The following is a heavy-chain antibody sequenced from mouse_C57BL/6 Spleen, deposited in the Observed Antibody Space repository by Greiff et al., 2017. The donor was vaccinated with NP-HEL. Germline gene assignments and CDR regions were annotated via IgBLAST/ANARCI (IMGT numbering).Heavy chain of an antibody. CDR2: INPGSGGT. Sequence: QVQLQQSGAELVRPGTSVKVSCKASGYAFTNYLIEWVKQRPGQGLEWIGVINPGSGGTNYNEKFKGKATLTADKSSSTAYMQLSSLTSEDSAVYFCVGGSSWDYWGQGTTLTVSS. CDR3: VGGSSWDY. J-gene: IGHJ2*01. V-gene: IGHV1-54*01. CDR1: GYAFTNYL. D-gene: IGHD1-1*01.